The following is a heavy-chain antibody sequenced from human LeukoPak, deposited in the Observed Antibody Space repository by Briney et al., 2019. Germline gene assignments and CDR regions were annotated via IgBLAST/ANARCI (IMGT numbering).Heavy chain of an antibody. CDR2: ISSGGSSI. CDR3: ARRTAGGRCFDY. V-gene: IGHV3-11*01. CDR1: GFTFSDYH. J-gene: IGHJ4*02. Sequence: GWSLTLSCAGSGFTFSDYHMSWIRQAAGKGLDGISYISSGGSSISHADSVKGRFTISRDNAENSLYLQMNSLRAEDTAVYYCARRTAGGRCFDYWGQGTLVTVSS. D-gene: IGHD6-13*01.